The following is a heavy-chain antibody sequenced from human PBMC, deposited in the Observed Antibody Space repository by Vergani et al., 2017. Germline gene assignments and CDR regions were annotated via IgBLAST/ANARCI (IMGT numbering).Heavy chain of an antibody. V-gene: IGHV1-69*01. Sequence: QVQLVQSGAEVKKPGSSVKVSCKASGGTFSSYAISWVRQAPGQGLEWMGGIIPIFGTANYAQKFQGRVTITADESTSTAYMELSSLRSEDTAVYYCARLVDSSSWYVRYYYYYMDVWGKGTTVTVSS. D-gene: IGHD6-13*01. CDR1: GGTFSSYA. J-gene: IGHJ6*03. CDR3: ARLVDSSSWYVRYYYYYMDV. CDR2: IIPIFGTA.